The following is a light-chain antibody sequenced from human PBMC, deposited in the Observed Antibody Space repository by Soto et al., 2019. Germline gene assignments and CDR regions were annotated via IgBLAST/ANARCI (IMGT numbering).Light chain of an antibody. CDR3: QLSYSTHGNT. CDR2: AAS. V-gene: IGKV1-39*01. CDR1: QSIRSY. Sequence: DIQMTQSPSSLSASVGDRVTITCRASQSIRSYLNWYQQKPGKAPKLLIYAASSLQSGVPSRFSGSGSGTDFTLTISSLQPEDFATYYYQLSYSTHGNTFGGGTKVEIK. J-gene: IGKJ4*01.